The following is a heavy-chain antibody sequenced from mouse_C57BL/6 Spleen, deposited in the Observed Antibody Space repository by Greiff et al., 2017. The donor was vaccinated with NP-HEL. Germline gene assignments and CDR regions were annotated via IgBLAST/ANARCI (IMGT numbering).Heavy chain of an antibody. CDR3: ARSYSNPFAY. CDR1: GYTFTSYW. D-gene: IGHD2-5*01. J-gene: IGHJ3*01. CDR2: IDPSDSYT. Sequence: QVQLKQPGAELVMPGASVKLSCKASGYTFTSYWMHWVKQRPGQGLEWIGEIDPSDSYTNYNQKFKGKSTLTVDKSSSTAYMQLSSLTSEDSAVYYCARSYSNPFAYWGQGTLVTVSA. V-gene: IGHV1-69*01.